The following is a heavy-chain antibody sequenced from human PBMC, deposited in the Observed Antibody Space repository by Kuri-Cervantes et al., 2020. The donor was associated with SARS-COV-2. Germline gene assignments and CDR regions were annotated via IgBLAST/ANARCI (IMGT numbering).Heavy chain of an antibody. CDR3: AKDIGSSGTYYPDY. CDR1: GFTFDDYA. J-gene: IGHJ4*02. CDR2: ISWNSGRI. V-gene: IGHV3-9*01. D-gene: IGHD1-26*01. Sequence: LSLTCAASGFTFDDYAMHWVRQAPGKGLEWVSGISWNSGRIGYADSVKGRFTISRDNAKNSLYLQMNSLRTEDTALYYCAKDIGSSGTYYPDYWGQGTLVTVSS.